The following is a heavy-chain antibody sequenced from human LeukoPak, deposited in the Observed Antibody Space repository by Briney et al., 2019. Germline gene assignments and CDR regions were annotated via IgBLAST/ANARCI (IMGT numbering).Heavy chain of an antibody. CDR1: GVSLRSDS. J-gene: IGHJ5*02. Sequence: SQTLSLTRTVSGVSLRSDSWGWIRQSAGKELEWIVHIFTSGSINYNPSLRSRVTMSVDTSKNQFSLQLSSVPAADTAVYFCASTLGYGWFDPWGQGTLVTVSS. D-gene: IGHD1-1*01. V-gene: IGHV4-4*07. CDR2: IFTSGSI. CDR3: ASTLGYGWFDP.